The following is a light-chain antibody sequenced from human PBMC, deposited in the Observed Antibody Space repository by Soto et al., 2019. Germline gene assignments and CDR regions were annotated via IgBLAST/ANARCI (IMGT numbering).Light chain of an antibody. V-gene: IGLV2-14*01. CDR2: DVS. CDR3: CSFTSITGVVV. J-gene: IGLJ3*02. Sequence: QSVLTQPASVSGSPGQSITISCIGTSSDVGGYDYVSWYRQHPGKAPKLMIYDVSNRASGVSNRFSGSKSGSTASLTISGLQAEDEADYYCCSFTSITGVVVFGGGTKVTVL. CDR1: SSDVGGYDY.